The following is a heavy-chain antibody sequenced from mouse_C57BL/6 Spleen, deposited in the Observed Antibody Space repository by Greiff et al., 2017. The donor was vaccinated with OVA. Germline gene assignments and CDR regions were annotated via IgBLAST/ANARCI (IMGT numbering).Heavy chain of an antibody. CDR3: AKKLYLWYFAD. V-gene: IGHV1-80*01. D-gene: IGHD1-1*01. CDR2: IYPGDGDT. CDR1: GYAFSSYW. Sequence: VKLMEPGAELVKPGASVKISCKASGYAFSSYWMNWVKQRPGKGLEWIGQIYPGDGDTNYNEKFKGKATLTVDKSSSTAYMQLSSLTSEDSAVYFCAKKLYLWYFADWGTGTTVTVSA. J-gene: IGHJ1*03.